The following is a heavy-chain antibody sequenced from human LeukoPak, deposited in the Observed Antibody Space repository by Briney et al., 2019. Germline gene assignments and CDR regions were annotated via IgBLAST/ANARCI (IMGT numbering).Heavy chain of an antibody. CDR1: GFTFSNYA. J-gene: IGHJ5*02. D-gene: IGHD3/OR15-3a*01. V-gene: IGHV3-30*04. CDR3: ARVGPYSIILANAKENWFDP. Sequence: GGSLRLSCAASGFTFSNYAMHWVRQAPGKGLEWVAVISYDGNSKYYEDSAKGRFTISRDNSKNTLYLQMNSLRAEDTAVYYCARVGPYSIILANAKENWFDPWGQGTLVTVSS. CDR2: ISYDGNSK.